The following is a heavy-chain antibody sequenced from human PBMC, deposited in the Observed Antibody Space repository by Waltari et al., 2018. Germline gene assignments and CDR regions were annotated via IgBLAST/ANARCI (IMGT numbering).Heavy chain of an antibody. J-gene: IGHJ4*02. V-gene: IGHV4-59*01. Sequence: QVQLQESGPGLVKPSETLSLTCTVSGGSISSYSWSWIRQPPGKGLEWIGYIYYSGSTNYNPSLKSRVTISVDTSKNQFSLKLSSVTAADTAVYYCARTAGNFDYWGQGTLVTVSS. CDR3: ARTAGNFDY. CDR1: GGSISSYS. CDR2: IYYSGST.